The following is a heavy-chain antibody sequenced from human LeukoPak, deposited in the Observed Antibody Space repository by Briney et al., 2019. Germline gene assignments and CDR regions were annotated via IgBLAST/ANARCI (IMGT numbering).Heavy chain of an antibody. J-gene: IGHJ4*02. CDR1: GFTLSSSW. CDR2: IASDESDT. D-gene: IGHD2-21*02. V-gene: IGHV3-74*01. CDR3: ARSQTAPYCGGDCSSFDY. Sequence: PGGSLRLSCAASGFTLSSSWMHWVRQAPGKGLVWVSRIASDESDTKYADSVEGRFTISRDNAKNTLYLQMNSLRDEDTAVYYCARSQTAPYCGGDCSSFDYWGQGTLVTVSS.